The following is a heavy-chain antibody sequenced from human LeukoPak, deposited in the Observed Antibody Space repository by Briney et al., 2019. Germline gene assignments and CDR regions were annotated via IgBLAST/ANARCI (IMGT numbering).Heavy chain of an antibody. Sequence: GGSLRLSCAASGFTFSSYSMNWVRQAPGKGLEWVSSISSSSSYIYYADSVKGRFTISRDNAKNSLYLQMNSLRAEDTAVYYCARNLGSRVTKQQLVVGGYNWFDRWGQGTLVTVSS. CDR2: ISSSSSYI. D-gene: IGHD6-13*01. CDR3: ARNLGSRVTKQQLVVGGYNWFDR. V-gene: IGHV3-21*01. J-gene: IGHJ5*02. CDR1: GFTFSSYS.